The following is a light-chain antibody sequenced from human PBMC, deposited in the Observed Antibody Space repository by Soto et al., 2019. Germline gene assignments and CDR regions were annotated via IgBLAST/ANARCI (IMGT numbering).Light chain of an antibody. J-gene: IGKJ2*01. CDR1: QAITNY. Sequence: DIQMTQSPSSLSASVGDRVTITCQASQAITNYLNWYQQKPGKAPKLLIYDASNLETGVPSRFIGSGSGRDFTFTIISLQPEDIATYYCQQYDNLPRTFGQGTKLEIK. V-gene: IGKV1-33*01. CDR2: DAS. CDR3: QQYDNLPRT.